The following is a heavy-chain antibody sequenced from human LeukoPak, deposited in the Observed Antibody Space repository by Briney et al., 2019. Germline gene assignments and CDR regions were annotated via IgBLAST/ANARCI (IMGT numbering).Heavy chain of an antibody. J-gene: IGHJ5*02. Sequence: RSLRLSCAASGFTFSSYGMHWVRQAPGKGLEWVAVIWYDGSNKYYADSVKGRFTISRDNSKNTLYLQMNSLRAEDTAVYYCARDYYGSGSPMIYNWFDPWGQGTLVTVSS. CDR3: ARDYYGSGSPMIYNWFDP. CDR2: IWYDGSNK. V-gene: IGHV3-33*01. CDR1: GFTFSSYG. D-gene: IGHD3-10*01.